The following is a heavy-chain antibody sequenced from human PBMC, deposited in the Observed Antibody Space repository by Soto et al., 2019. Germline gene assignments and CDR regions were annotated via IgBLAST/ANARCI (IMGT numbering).Heavy chain of an antibody. Sequence: QAHLVQSGAEVKMPGDSVQVSCKASGFVSTNHNFHWVRQAPGQSLEWMGRINAGNGNTQYAQNFQGRVTFTRDPTATTAFMELTNLRLEDRAMYYCASDYGSNWRLWGQGTLVSVSS. J-gene: IGHJ4*02. CDR1: GFVSTNHN. D-gene: IGHD6-19*01. V-gene: IGHV1-3*01. CDR2: INAGNGNT. CDR3: ASDYGSNWRL.